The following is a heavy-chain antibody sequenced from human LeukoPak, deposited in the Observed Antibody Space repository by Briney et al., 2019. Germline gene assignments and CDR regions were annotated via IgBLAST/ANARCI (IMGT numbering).Heavy chain of an antibody. Sequence: GGSLRLSCAASGFTFSGYAMSWVRQAPGRGLEWVSAISGSGGSTYYADSVKGRFTISRDNSKNTLYLQMNSLRAEDTAVYYCAKGSNWNPDYWGQGTLVTVSS. J-gene: IGHJ4*02. V-gene: IGHV3-23*01. CDR3: AKGSNWNPDY. CDR1: GFTFSGYA. D-gene: IGHD1-1*01. CDR2: ISGSGGST.